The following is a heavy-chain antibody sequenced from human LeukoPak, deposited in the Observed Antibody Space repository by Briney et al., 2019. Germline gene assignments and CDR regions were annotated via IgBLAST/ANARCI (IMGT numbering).Heavy chain of an antibody. CDR1: GGSISNYY. V-gene: IGHV4-59*08. D-gene: IGHD3-22*01. CDR2: IYYSGST. Sequence: SETLSLTCTVSGGSISNYYWSWIRQPPGKGLEWIGYIYYSGSTKYNPSLKSRVTISVDTSKNQFSLKLSSVTAADTAVYYCARLVSSGYYPFDYWGQGTLVTVSS. J-gene: IGHJ4*02. CDR3: ARLVSSGYYPFDY.